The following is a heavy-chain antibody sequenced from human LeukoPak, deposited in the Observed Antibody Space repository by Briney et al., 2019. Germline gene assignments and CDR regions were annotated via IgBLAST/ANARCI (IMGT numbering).Heavy chain of an antibody. Sequence: SQTLSLTCTVSGGSISSGGYYWSWIRQHPGKGLEWIGYIYYSGSTYYNPSLKSRVTISVDTSKNQFSLKLSSVIAADTAVYYCASSVVVPAAIDYWGQGTLVTVSS. CDR1: GGSISSGGYY. V-gene: IGHV4-31*03. CDR3: ASSVVVPAAIDY. D-gene: IGHD2-2*01. CDR2: IYYSGST. J-gene: IGHJ4*02.